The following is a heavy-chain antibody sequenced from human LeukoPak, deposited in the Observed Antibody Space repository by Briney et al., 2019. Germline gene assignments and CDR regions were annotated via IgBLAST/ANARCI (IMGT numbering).Heavy chain of an antibody. CDR2: IVPSDSYT. CDR3: ARHERPGYYGSGSYYGY. D-gene: IGHD3-10*01. CDR1: GYIFTSYW. J-gene: IGHJ4*02. V-gene: IGHV5-10-1*01. Sequence: GESLLISCKGSGYIFTSYWISWVRQMPGKGLEWMGRIVPSDSYTNYSPSFQGHVTVSADKSISTAYLQWSSLKASDTAMYYCARHERPGYYGSGSYYGYWGQGTLVTVSS.